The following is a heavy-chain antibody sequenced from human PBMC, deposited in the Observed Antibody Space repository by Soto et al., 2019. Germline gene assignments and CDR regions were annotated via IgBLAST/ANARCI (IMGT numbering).Heavy chain of an antibody. Sequence: PGESLKISCKGSGYSFTSYWIGWVRQMPGKGLEWMGIIYPGDSDTRYSPSFQGQVTISADKSISTAYLQWSSLKASDTAMYYCARQGEVVVVVAASPNSYYGMDVWGQGTTVTVSS. V-gene: IGHV5-51*01. CDR3: ARQGEVVVVVAASPNSYYGMDV. J-gene: IGHJ6*02. D-gene: IGHD2-15*01. CDR1: GYSFTSYW. CDR2: IYPGDSDT.